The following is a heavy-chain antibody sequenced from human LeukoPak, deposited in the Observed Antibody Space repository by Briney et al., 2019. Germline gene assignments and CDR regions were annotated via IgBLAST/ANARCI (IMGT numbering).Heavy chain of an antibody. Sequence: GGSLRLSCAGSAFIFSRYWMHWVRQAPGKGLVWVSRIKTDASDTIYADSVKGRFTISRDNAKNSLYLQMNSLRAEDTAVYYCAYYYDSSGYPNWFDPWGQGTLVTVSS. V-gene: IGHV3-74*01. J-gene: IGHJ5*02. CDR3: AYYYDSSGYPNWFDP. CDR2: IKTDASDT. CDR1: AFIFSRYW. D-gene: IGHD3-22*01.